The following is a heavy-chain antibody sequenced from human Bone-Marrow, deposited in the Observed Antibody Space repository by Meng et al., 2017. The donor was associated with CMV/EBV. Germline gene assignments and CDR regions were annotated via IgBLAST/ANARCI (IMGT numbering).Heavy chain of an antibody. V-gene: IGHV3-15*01. D-gene: IGHD6-13*01. J-gene: IGHJ4*02. CDR3: ARVIAAAGWVDY. Sequence: GESLKISCAASGFTFSNAWMSWVRQAPGKGLEWVGRIKSKTDGGTTDYAAPVKGRFTISRDDSKNTLYLQMNSLKTEDTAVYYCARVIAAAGWVDYWGQGTLVTVSS. CDR1: GFTFSNAW. CDR2: IKSKTDGGTT.